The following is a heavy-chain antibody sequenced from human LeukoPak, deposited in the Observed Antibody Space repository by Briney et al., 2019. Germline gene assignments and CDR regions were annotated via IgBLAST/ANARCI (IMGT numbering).Heavy chain of an antibody. V-gene: IGHV3-21*01. J-gene: IGHJ1*01. CDR3: ARDLLDSTSYYYVEYLQH. Sequence: GGSLRLSCAASGFTFSDYTMNWVRQAPGKGLEWVSSISTGSLYIFYADSVRGRFTISRDNAKNSLYLQMNSLRAEDTAVYYCARDLLDSTSYYYVEYLQHWGQGSLVTVSS. CDR1: GFTFSDYT. D-gene: IGHD3-22*01. CDR2: ISTGSLYI.